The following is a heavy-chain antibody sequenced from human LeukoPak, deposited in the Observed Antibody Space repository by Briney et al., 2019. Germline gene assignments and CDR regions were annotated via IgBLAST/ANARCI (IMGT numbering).Heavy chain of an antibody. V-gene: IGHV4-59*12. CDR1: GGSISSYY. D-gene: IGHD3-10*01. J-gene: IGHJ4*02. CDR2: IYYSGST. Sequence: SETLSLTCTVSGGSISSYYWSWIRQPPGKGLEWIGYIYYSGSTNYNPSLKSRVTISVDTSKNQFSLKLSSVTAADTAVYYCAGGTLWFGEHYWGQGTLVTVSS. CDR3: AGGTLWFGEHY.